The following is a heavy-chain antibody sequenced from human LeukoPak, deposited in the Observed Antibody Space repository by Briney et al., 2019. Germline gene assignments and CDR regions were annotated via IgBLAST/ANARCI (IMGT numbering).Heavy chain of an antibody. Sequence: GESLKISCKGSGYSFTNYWIGWVRQLPGKDREWMGIIYPTDSDTRYSPSFKGQVTISADKSISTAYLQWSSLKASDSAMYYCARRYFYSGSWSGGFDYWGQGTLVTVSS. V-gene: IGHV5-51*01. CDR1: GYSFTNYW. CDR2: IYPTDSDT. J-gene: IGHJ4*02. D-gene: IGHD3-10*01. CDR3: ARRYFYSGSWSGGFDY.